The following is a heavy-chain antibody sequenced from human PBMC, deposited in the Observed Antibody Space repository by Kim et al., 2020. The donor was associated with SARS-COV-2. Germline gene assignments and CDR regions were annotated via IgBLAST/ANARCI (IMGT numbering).Heavy chain of an antibody. CDR2: ISYDGSHK. D-gene: IGHD1-26*01. CDR3: AKSFSGSYFGYDY. J-gene: IGHJ4*02. V-gene: IGHV3-30*18. Sequence: GGSLRLSCAASGFTFNTYGIHWVRQAPGKGLEWVAVISYDGSHKYYADSVKGRFTISRDNSENTLYLQMNSLRIEDTAVYYCAKSFSGSYFGYDYWGQGTLVTVSS. CDR1: GFTFNTYG.